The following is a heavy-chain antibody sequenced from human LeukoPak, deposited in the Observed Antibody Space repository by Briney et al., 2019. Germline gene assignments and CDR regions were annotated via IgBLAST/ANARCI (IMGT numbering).Heavy chain of an antibody. D-gene: IGHD6-13*01. J-gene: IGHJ4*02. CDR1: GFTVSSNY. CDR3: VRWSSSWYFED. Sequence: GGSLRLSCAASGFTVSSNYMSWVRQAPGKGLEWVSVVYSGGNTYYTDSVKGRFTISRDNSKNTVYLQMNSLSAEDTAVYYCVRWSSSWYFEDWGQGTLVTVSS. V-gene: IGHV3-66*01. CDR2: VYSGGNT.